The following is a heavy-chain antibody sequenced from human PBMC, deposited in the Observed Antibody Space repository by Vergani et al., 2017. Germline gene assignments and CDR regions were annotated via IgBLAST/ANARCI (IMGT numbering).Heavy chain of an antibody. Sequence: QVQLVQSGAEVKKPGSSVKGSCKASGGTFSRYAISWVGTAPGQGIEWRGGSNPIFGTANYAQKFQGRVTITADKSTSTAYMELSSLRSDDTAVYYCARHTTAVVPAANDAFDIWGQGTMVTVSS. D-gene: IGHD2-2*01. CDR3: ARHTTAVVPAANDAFDI. CDR2: SNPIFGTA. CDR1: GGTFSRYA. V-gene: IGHV1-69*06. J-gene: IGHJ3*02.